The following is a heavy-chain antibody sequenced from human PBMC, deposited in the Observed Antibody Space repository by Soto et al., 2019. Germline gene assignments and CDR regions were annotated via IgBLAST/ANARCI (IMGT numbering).Heavy chain of an antibody. CDR1: GFTFSSYS. CDR3: ASWRSGRLFDY. D-gene: IGHD5-12*01. Sequence: GGSLRLSCAASGFTFSSYSMNWVRQAPGKGLEWVSYISSSSSTIYYADSVKGRFTISRDNAKNSLYLQMNSLRAEDTAVYYCASWRSGRLFDYWGQGTLVTVSS. J-gene: IGHJ4*02. CDR2: ISSSSSTI. V-gene: IGHV3-48*01.